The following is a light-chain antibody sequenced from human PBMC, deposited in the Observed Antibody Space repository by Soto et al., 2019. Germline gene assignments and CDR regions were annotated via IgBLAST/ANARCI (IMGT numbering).Light chain of an antibody. Sequence: QSVLTQPPSVSAAAGQKVTISCSGSSSNIGRNFVSWYQQLPRSAPKLLIYDNDKRPSGVPDRFSGSKSGTSATLGITGLQTGDEADYYCGAWDTTLSGGSFVFGTATKLTVL. J-gene: IGLJ1*01. V-gene: IGLV1-51*01. CDR3: GAWDTTLSGGSFV. CDR2: DND. CDR1: SSNIGRNF.